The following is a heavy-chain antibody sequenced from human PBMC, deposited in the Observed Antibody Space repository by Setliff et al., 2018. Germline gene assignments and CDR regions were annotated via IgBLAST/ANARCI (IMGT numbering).Heavy chain of an antibody. D-gene: IGHD2-21*01. CDR1: GASISGYY. J-gene: IGHJ5*02. Sequence: SETLSLTCSVSGASISGYYWSWIRQSPTKGLEWIGSLYYSGTTSYNPSLKSRVTMSVDTSKKQFSLMLTSVTAADTAVYYCARYIPSAGCFDPWGQGALVTVSS. CDR2: LYYSGTT. V-gene: IGHV4-59*08. CDR3: ARYIPSAGCFDP.